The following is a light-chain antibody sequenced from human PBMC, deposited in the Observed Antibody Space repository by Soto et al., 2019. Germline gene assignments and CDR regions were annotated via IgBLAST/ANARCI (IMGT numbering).Light chain of an antibody. J-gene: IGKJ2*01. V-gene: IGKV1-39*01. CDR2: SAS. CDR1: QSISTY. CDR3: QQSYSAPYT. Sequence: DIQLTQSPSSLSASVGDRVTITCRASQSISTYLNWYQQKPGKVPNLLIYSASRLQSGVPSRFSGSGSGTDFTLTISSLQPEDFATYYCQQSYSAPYTFGQGTKLGIK.